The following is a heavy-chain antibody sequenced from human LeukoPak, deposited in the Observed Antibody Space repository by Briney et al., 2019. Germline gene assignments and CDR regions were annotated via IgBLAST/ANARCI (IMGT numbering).Heavy chain of an antibody. J-gene: IGHJ3*02. D-gene: IGHD3-9*01. CDR3: ATPLADYDILTGYHHQGVLGAFDI. CDR2: INPNSGGT. CDR1: GYTFTGYY. Sequence: GASVKVSCKASGYTFTGYYMHWVRQAPGQGLEWMGWINPNSGGTNYAQKFQGRVTMTRDTSISTAYMELSRLRSDDTAVYYCATPLADYDILTGYHHQGVLGAFDIWGQGTMVTVSS. V-gene: IGHV1-2*02.